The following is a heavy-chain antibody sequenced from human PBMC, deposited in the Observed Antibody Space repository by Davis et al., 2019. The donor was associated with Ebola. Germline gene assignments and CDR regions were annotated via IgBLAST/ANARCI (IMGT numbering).Heavy chain of an antibody. J-gene: IGHJ4*02. CDR1: GFTFSSYS. Sequence: GGSLRLSCAASGFTFSSYSMNWVRQAPGKGLEWVSSISSSSSYIYYADSVKGRFTISRDNAKNSLYLQMNSLRAEDTAVYYCARDQDTAPFVSFDYWGQGTLVTVSS. V-gene: IGHV3-21*01. CDR2: ISSSSSYI. D-gene: IGHD5-18*01. CDR3: ARDQDTAPFVSFDY.